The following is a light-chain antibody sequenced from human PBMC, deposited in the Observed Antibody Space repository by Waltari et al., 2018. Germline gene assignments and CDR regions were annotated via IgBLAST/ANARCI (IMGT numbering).Light chain of an antibody. CDR2: DAS. J-gene: IGKJ4*01. CDR1: QSISSY. CDR3: QQRSDWLALT. V-gene: IGKV3-11*01. Sequence: EIVLTQSPATLSLSPGERATLSCRASQSISSYLAWYQQKPGQAPRLLIYDASNRATGIPGRFSGSGSGTDVTLTISGLEPEDFAVYYCQQRSDWLALTFGGGTKVEIK.